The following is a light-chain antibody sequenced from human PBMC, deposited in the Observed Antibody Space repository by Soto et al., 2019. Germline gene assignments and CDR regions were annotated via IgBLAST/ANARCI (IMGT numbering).Light chain of an antibody. CDR2: KAS. J-gene: IGKJ1*01. CDR3: QHYNSYSWT. Sequence: IQMTQSASTVSASVRDRFRITCRASQSISSWLAWYQQKPGKAPKLLIYKASSLESGVPSRFSGSGSGTEFTPTISSLQADAFATYYCQHYNSYSWTFGQGTKV. CDR1: QSISSW. V-gene: IGKV1-5*03.